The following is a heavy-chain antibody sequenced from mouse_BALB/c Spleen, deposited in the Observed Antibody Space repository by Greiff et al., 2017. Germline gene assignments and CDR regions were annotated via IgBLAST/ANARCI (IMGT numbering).Heavy chain of an antibody. CDR2: ISSGSSTI. D-gene: IGHD1-1*01. CDR1: GFTFSSFG. V-gene: IGHV5-17*02. J-gene: IGHJ2*01. CDR3: ARSSYLLYYFDY. Sequence: EVKLQESGGGLVQPGGFRKLSCAASGFTFSSFGMHWVRQAPEKGLEWVAYISSGSSTIYYADTVKGRFTISRDNPKNTLFLQMTSLRSEDTAMYYCARSSYLLYYFDYWGQGTTLTVSS.